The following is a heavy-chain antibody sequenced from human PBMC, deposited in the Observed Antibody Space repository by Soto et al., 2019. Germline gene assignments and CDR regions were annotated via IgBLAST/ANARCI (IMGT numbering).Heavy chain of an antibody. D-gene: IGHD3-3*01. V-gene: IGHV3-23*01. CDR3: AKGHRKQYYDFWSGYYSLGLFGMDV. CDR1: GFTFSSYA. CDR2: ISGSGGST. Sequence: PGGSLRLSCAASGFTFSSYAMSWVRQAPGKGLEWVSAISGSGGSTYYADSVKGRFTISRDNSKNTLYLQMNSLRAEDTAVYYCAKGHRKQYYDFWSGYYSLGLFGMDVRGQGTTVTVSS. J-gene: IGHJ6*02.